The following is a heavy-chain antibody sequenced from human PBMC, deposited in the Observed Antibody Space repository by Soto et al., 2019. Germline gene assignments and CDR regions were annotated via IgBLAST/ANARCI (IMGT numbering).Heavy chain of an antibody. V-gene: IGHV4-30-2*01. D-gene: IGHD4-17*01. CDR3: ARAHYGDYGYGMDV. CDR2: IYESGST. CDR1: GGSISSGGYS. J-gene: IGHJ6*02. Sequence: SXTLSLNCAGSGGSISSGGYSWSWTRQPPGKGLEWIGYIYESGSTYYNPSLKSRVTISVDRSKNQFSLKLSSVTAAVTSVYYCARAHYGDYGYGMDVWGQGTTVTVSS.